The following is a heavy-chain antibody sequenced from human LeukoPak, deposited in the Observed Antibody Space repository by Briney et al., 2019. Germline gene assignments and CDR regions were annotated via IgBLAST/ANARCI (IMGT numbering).Heavy chain of an antibody. Sequence: SVKVSCKASGGTFSSYAISWVRQAPGQGLEWMGGIIPIFGTANYAQKFQGRVTITADEPTSTAYMELSSLRSEDTAVYYCARAPLYGDYSGNAFDIWGQGTMVTVSS. D-gene: IGHD4-17*01. CDR1: GGTFSSYA. CDR3: ARAPLYGDYSGNAFDI. V-gene: IGHV1-69*13. J-gene: IGHJ3*02. CDR2: IIPIFGTA.